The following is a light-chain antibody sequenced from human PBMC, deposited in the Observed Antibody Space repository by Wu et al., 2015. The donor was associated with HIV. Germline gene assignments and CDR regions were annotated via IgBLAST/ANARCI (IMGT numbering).Light chain of an antibody. CDR1: QSVSSS. J-gene: IGKJ1*01. CDR2: AAS. Sequence: ETVVTQSPATLSVSPGERATLSCRASQSVSSSLAWYQHKPGQAPRVLIYAASTRATGIPARFSGSGSGTEFTLTISSMQSEDFAVYYCQQYNNGPRTFGQGTKVEVK. CDR3: QQYNNGPRT. V-gene: IGKV3-15*01.